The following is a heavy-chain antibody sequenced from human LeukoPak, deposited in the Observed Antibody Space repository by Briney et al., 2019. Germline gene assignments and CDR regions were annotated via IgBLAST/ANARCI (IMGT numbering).Heavy chain of an antibody. CDR3: ARDGVGYYDSSGYYYFQH. Sequence: ASVKVSCKASGYTFTGYYMHWVRQAPGQGLEWMGWINPNSGGTNYAQKFQGRVTMTRDKSISTAYMELSRLRSDDTAVYYCARDGVGYYDSSGYYYFQHWGQGTLVTVSS. J-gene: IGHJ1*01. D-gene: IGHD3-22*01. CDR1: GYTFTGYY. V-gene: IGHV1-2*02. CDR2: INPNSGGT.